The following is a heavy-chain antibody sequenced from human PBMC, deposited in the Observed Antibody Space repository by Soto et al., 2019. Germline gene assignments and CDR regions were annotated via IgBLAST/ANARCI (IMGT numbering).Heavy chain of an antibody. Sequence: ASVKVSCKASGGTFSSYAISWVRQAPGQGLEWMGGIIPIFGTANYAQKFQGRVTITADESTSTAYMELSSLRSEDTAVYYCARGGWFGDMAGDGAMDVWGQGTTVTVSS. CDR1: GGTFSSYA. CDR3: ARGGWFGDMAGDGAMDV. D-gene: IGHD3-10*01. CDR2: IIPIFGTA. J-gene: IGHJ6*02. V-gene: IGHV1-69*13.